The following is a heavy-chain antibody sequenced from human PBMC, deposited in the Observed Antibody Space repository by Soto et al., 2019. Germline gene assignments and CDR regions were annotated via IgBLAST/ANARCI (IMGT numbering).Heavy chain of an antibody. V-gene: IGHV4-31*03. CDR2: IHYSGST. CDR1: GGSISSGGYY. Sequence: QVQLQESGPGLVKPSQTLSLTCTVSGGSISSGGYYWSWIRQHPGKGLEWIGYIHYSGSTYYNPSLKSRVTISVDTSKNQFSLKLSSVTAADTAVYYCAREWREDIVVVPAAMYPAFDIWGQGTMVTVSS. J-gene: IGHJ3*02. CDR3: AREWREDIVVVPAAMYPAFDI. D-gene: IGHD2-2*01.